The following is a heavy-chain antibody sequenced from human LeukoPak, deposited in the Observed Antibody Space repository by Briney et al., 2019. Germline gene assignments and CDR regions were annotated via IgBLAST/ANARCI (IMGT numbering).Heavy chain of an antibody. V-gene: IGHV1-18*01. Sequence: ASVKVSCKASGYTFTSYGISWVRQAPGQGLEWMGWISAYNGNTNYAQKLQGRVTMTTDTSTSTAYMELRSLRSDDTAVYYCARDKGGYCSGGSCYALGYWGQGTLVTVSS. J-gene: IGHJ4*02. CDR1: GYTFTSYG. CDR3: ARDKGGYCSGGSCYALGY. CDR2: ISAYNGNT. D-gene: IGHD2-15*01.